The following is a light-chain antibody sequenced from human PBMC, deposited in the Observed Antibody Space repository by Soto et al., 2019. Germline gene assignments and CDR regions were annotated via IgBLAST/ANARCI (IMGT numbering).Light chain of an antibody. V-gene: IGKV3-20*01. CDR2: GAS. Sequence: IVLTQSPATLSLSPGERATLSCRASQSVSSSYLAWYQQKPGQAPRLLIYGASSRATGIPDRFSVSGSGTDFTLTISRLEPEDFAVYYCQQYGSSPPTFGQGTKVDIK. CDR1: QSVSSSY. CDR3: QQYGSSPPT. J-gene: IGKJ1*01.